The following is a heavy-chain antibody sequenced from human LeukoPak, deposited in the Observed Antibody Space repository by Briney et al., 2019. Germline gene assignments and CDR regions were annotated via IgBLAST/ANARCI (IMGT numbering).Heavy chain of an antibody. V-gene: IGHV4-4*07. CDR2: IYTSGST. CDR3: ARRPCGGDCYLEDY. Sequence: PSETLSLTCTVSGGSISSYYWSWIRQPAGKGLEWIGRIYTSGSTNYNPSLKSRVTMSVDTSKNQFSLKLSSVTAADTAVYYCARRPCGGDCYLEDYWGQGTLVTVSS. J-gene: IGHJ4*02. CDR1: GGSISSYY. D-gene: IGHD2-21*02.